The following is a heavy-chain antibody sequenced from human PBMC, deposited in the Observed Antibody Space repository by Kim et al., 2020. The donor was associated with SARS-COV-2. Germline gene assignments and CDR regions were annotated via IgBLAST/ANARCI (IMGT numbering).Heavy chain of an antibody. V-gene: IGHV4-30-2*05. D-gene: IGHD4-17*01. CDR3: AREDGTTVTFDY. Sequence: YYSLSLKSRVSISVDTSRSQFSRRLTSVTAADTAVYYCAREDGTTVTFDYWGQGIQVTVSS. J-gene: IGHJ4*02.